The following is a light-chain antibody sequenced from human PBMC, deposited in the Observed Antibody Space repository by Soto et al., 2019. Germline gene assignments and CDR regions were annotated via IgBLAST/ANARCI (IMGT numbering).Light chain of an antibody. J-gene: IGLJ1*01. CDR3: SSYAGINNVGV. CDR2: EVN. V-gene: IGLV2-8*01. Sequence: QSALTQPPSASGSPGQSVTISCTGTSSDVGGYKYVSWYQQHPGKAPKLMIFEVNKRPSGVPDRFSGSKSGNTASLTVSGLQAADEADYYCSSYAGINNVGVFGTGTKVTVL. CDR1: SSDVGGYKY.